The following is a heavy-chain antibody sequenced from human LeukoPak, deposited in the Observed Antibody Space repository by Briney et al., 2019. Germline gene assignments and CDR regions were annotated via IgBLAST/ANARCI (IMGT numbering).Heavy chain of an antibody. CDR3: ARDSSGYYYLDY. J-gene: IGHJ4*02. V-gene: IGHV4-34*01. D-gene: IGHD3-22*01. Sequence: NPSETLSLTCAVYGGSFSGYYWSWIRQPPGKGLEWIGEINHSGSTNYNPSLKSRVTISVDTSKNQFSLKLSSVTAADTAVYYCARDSSGYYYLDYWGQGTLVTVSS. CDR2: INHSGST. CDR1: GGSFSGYY.